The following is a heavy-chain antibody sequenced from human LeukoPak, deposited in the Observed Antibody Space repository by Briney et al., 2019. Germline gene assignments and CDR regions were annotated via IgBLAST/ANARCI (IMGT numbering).Heavy chain of an antibody. V-gene: IGHV1-8*01. CDR3: ARRVGSGWPVQH. J-gene: IGHJ1*01. CDR2: MNPNSGNT. D-gene: IGHD6-19*01. CDR1: GYTFSSYD. Sequence: ASVKVSCKASGYTFSSYDINWVRQATGQGLEWMGWMNPNSGNTGYAQKFQGRLNMTRNTSISTAYMELSSLRSEDTAVYYCARRVGSGWPVQHGGQGTLVTVSS.